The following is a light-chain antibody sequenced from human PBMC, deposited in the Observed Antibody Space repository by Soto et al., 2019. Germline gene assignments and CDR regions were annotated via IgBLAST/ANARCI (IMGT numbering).Light chain of an antibody. Sequence: EIVLTQSPGTLSLSPGERATLFCRASQSVSKYLGWYQQKPGQAPRLLIYAASNRATGIPDRFSGSGSGTDFTLTIRRLEPEDFAVYHCQQYGSSPWTFGQGTKVDIK. CDR3: QQYGSSPWT. CDR1: QSVSKY. V-gene: IGKV3-20*01. J-gene: IGKJ1*01. CDR2: AAS.